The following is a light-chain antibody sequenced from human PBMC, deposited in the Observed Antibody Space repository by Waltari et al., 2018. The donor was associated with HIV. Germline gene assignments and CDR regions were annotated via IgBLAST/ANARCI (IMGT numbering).Light chain of an antibody. Sequence: EIVLTQSPGTLSLSPGERATLSCRASQSVSSSYLAWYQQKPGQAPRLLIYGASSRATGIPDRFSGSGSGTDFTLTISRLEPEDFAVYFCQQYSGSRPITFGQGTRLEIK. CDR1: QSVSSSY. CDR3: QQYSGSRPIT. V-gene: IGKV3-20*01. CDR2: GAS. J-gene: IGKJ5*01.